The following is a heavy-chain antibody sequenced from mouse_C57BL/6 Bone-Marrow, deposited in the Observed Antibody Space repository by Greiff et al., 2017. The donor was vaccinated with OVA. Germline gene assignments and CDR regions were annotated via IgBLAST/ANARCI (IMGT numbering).Heavy chain of an antibody. V-gene: IGHV5-6*01. CDR3: ARRGDYGSFLDY. CDR1: GFTFSSYG. CDR2: ISSGGGYT. D-gene: IGHD1-1*01. Sequence: EVQLQQSGGDLVKPGASLKLSCAASGFTFSSYGMSWVRQTPDKRLEWVANISSGGGYTYYPDNVKGRFTLSRDNAKNTLYLQMSSLKSEDTAMYYCARRGDYGSFLDYWGQGTTLTVSS. J-gene: IGHJ2*01.